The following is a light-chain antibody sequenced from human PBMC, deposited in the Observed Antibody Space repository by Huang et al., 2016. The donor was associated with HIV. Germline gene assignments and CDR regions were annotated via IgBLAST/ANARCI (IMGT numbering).Light chain of an antibody. J-gene: IGKJ4*01. V-gene: IGKV3-11*01. CDR3: QQRSKD. Sequence: EVVLTQSPATLSLSPGDRATLSCRASEGVGNSLAWYQQRPGQAPRLLIYDASNRATGIPARFSGSGSGTDFTLTISSLEPEDIAVYYCQQRSKDFGGGTKVEI. CDR2: DAS. CDR1: EGVGNS.